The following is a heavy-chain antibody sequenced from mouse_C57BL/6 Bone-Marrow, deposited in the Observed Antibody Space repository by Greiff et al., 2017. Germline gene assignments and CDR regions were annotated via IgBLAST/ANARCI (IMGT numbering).Heavy chain of an antibody. CDR2: IWRGGSP. V-gene: IGHV2-5*01. CDR1: GFSLTSYG. CDR3: AGYFAY. D-gene: IGHD2-2*01. J-gene: IGHJ3*01. Sequence: VKVVESGPGLVQPSQSLSITCTVSGFSLTSYGVHWVRQSPGKGLEWLGVIWRGGSPDYNAAFMSRLSITQDNSKSQVFFKMNNLQADDTAIYYCAGYFAYWGQGTLVTVSA.